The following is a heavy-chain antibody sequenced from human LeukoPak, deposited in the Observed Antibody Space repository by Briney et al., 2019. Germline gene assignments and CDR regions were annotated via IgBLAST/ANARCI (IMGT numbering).Heavy chain of an antibody. CDR1: GGSISTYY. D-gene: IGHD5-18*01. J-gene: IGHJ5*02. Sequence: SETLSLTCTVSGGSISTYYWSWIRQPPGKGLEWIGHIYYSGITNYNPSLKSRVSISVDTSKNQFSLKVSSVTAADTAVYYCARVGSGYGYLSRFDPWGQGTLVTVSS. CDR2: IYYSGIT. CDR3: ARVGSGYGYLSRFDP. V-gene: IGHV4-59*01.